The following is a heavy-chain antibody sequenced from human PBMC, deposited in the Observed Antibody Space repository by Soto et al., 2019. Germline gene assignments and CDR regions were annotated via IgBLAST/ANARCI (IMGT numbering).Heavy chain of an antibody. D-gene: IGHD5-12*01. CDR2: IYYSGST. CDR3: ARGYSGYDWDWFDP. V-gene: IGHV4-59*01. CDR1: GGSISSYY. J-gene: IGHJ5*02. Sequence: PSETLSLTCTVSGGSISSYYWSWIRQPPGKGLEWIGYIYYSGSTNYNPSLKSRVTISVDTSKNQFSLKLSSVTAADTAVYYCARGYSGYDWDWFDPWGQGTLVTVSS.